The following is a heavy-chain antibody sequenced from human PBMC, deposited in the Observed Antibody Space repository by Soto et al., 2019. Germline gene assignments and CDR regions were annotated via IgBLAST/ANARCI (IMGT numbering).Heavy chain of an antibody. J-gene: IGHJ4*01. CDR2: IMKDGGVK. CDR3: ARDRDYYKADD. CDR1: ECPCNVYF. V-gene: IGHV3-7*01. D-gene: IGHD3-10*01. Sequence: GGSLTHSRAASECPCNVYFRAWVSQAPGKGLEWVATIMKDGGVKKYVDSVKGRFTISRDNVKNSLFLQMNSLRAEDTAVYYCARDRDYYKADDWGQGTLVTVSS.